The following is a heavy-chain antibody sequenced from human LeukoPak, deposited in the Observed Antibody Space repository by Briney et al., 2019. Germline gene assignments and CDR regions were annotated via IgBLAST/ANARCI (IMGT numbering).Heavy chain of an antibody. V-gene: IGHV6-1*01. D-gene: IGHD6-19*01. Sequence: SQTLSLTCAISADSVSSNSAAWNWIRQSPSRGLEWLGRTYYRSKWYNDYAVSVKSRITINPDTSKNQFSLQLNSVTPEDTAVYYCARGLEWLVLGPFDYWGQGTLVTVSS. CDR2: TYYRSKWYN. CDR3: ARGLEWLVLGPFDY. CDR1: ADSVSSNSAA. J-gene: IGHJ4*02.